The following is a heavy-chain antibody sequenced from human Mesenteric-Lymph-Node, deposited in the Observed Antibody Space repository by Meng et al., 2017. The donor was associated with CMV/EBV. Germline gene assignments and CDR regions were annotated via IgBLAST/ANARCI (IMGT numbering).Heavy chain of an antibody. CDR2: ISGSGAST. Sequence: GGSLRLSCAASGFIFRDYIISWVRQAPGKGLEWVSHISGSGASTDYADSVKGRFTIFRDNSMNTVYLQMNSLRAEDTAVYYCAKVDPPFDYWGQGTLVTVSS. CDR3: AKVDPPFDY. V-gene: IGHV3-23*01. CDR1: GFIFRDYI. J-gene: IGHJ4*02.